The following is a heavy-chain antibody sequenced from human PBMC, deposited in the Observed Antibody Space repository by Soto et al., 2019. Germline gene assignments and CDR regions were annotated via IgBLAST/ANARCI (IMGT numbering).Heavy chain of an antibody. CDR2: IKSKNDGGTT. V-gene: IGHV3-15*01. CDR3: TTDYYDMDV. J-gene: IGHJ6*02. CDR1: GFTFSNSW. Sequence: GGSLRLSCAASGFTFSNSWMSWVRQAPGKGLEWVGRIKSKNDGGTTAYAATGKGRITISRDDSKNPLYLQMNSVDTEDTAVCYCTTDYYDMDVWGQGTTVTVSS.